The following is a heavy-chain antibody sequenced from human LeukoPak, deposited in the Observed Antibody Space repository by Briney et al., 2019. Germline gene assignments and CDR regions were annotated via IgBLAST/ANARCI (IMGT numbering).Heavy chain of an antibody. CDR1: GYTFTGYY. CDR2: INPKSGAT. CDR3: AKGATEGYYYYYGLDV. J-gene: IGHJ6*02. Sequence: ASVKVSCEASGYTFTGYYMHWVRQAPGQGLEWMGWINPKSGATTYAQKFQDRVTLPRDTSINTAYMDLSGLTSDDTAVFYCAKGATEGYYYYYGLDVWGQGTTVTVSS. V-gene: IGHV1-2*02.